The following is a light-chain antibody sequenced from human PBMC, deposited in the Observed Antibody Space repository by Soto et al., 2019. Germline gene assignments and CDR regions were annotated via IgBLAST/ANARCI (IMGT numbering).Light chain of an antibody. J-gene: IGKJ3*01. CDR3: QQSYCPPPS. CDR1: QSVTIN. CDR2: GAS. Sequence: ILLTQSPYTLSVSPGARVTLSCRASQSVTINLAWYQHTPGQSPRLLISGASSGATGLPSRFSGSGSGTDFTLTISILQPEDFATYCCQQSYCPPPSFGPGT. V-gene: IGKV3-15*01.